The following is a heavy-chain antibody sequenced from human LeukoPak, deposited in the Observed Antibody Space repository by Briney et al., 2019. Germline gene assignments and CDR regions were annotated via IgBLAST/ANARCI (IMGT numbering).Heavy chain of an antibody. D-gene: IGHD4-17*01. CDR1: GDSLSSYY. V-gene: IGHV4-59*01. Sequence: SETLSLTCTVSGDSLSSYYWTWIRQPPEKGLEWIGYVYYSGSTNYNPSLQSRITISIDTSKNQFSLKLSSVTAADSAVYYCARDYGDYNGMDVWGQGTTVTVSS. CDR2: VYYSGST. J-gene: IGHJ6*02. CDR3: ARDYGDYNGMDV.